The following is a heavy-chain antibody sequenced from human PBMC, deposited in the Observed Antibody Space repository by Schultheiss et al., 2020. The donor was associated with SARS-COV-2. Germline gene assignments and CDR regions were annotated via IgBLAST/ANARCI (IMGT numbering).Heavy chain of an antibody. CDR2: IKSKTDGGTT. D-gene: IGHD3-3*01. CDR3: TTGPYDFWSGYYPSTGGDV. J-gene: IGHJ6*02. Sequence: GGSLRLSCAASGFTFDDYAMHWVRQAPGKGLVWVGRIKSKTDGGTTDYAAPVKGRFTISRDDSKNTLYLQMNSLKTEDTAVYYCTTGPYDFWSGYYPSTGGDVWGQGTTVTVSS. CDR1: GFTFDDYA. V-gene: IGHV3-15*01.